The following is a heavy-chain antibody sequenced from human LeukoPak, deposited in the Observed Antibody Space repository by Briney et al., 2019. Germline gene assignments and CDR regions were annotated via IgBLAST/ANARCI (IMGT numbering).Heavy chain of an antibody. Sequence: GGSLRLSCSASGFTFSSFWMGWVRQAPGKGLEWVASIRWDDGRHHVDSVTGRFSVSRDNAKNSLYLQMNSLRAEDTAVYFCSRITTNGYFEYWGQGALVTVSS. CDR3: SRITTNGYFEY. D-gene: IGHD1-1*01. J-gene: IGHJ4*02. CDR2: IRWDDGR. CDR1: GFTFSSFW. V-gene: IGHV3-7*01.